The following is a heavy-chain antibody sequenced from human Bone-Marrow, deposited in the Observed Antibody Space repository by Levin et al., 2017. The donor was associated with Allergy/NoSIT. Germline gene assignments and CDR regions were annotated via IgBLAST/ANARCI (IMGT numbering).Heavy chain of an antibody. D-gene: IGHD2-8*02. J-gene: IGHJ4*02. CDR3: ARDSENSHWSYFEY. Sequence: SQTLSLTCSVSGDSISSGENYWSWIRQRPGKALEWIGYILYTGTTRSNPSLTSRATISVDTSKNQFSLTLTSVTAADTAVYYCARDSENSHWSYFEYWGLGTLVTVSS. CDR1: GDSISSGENY. V-gene: IGHV4-30-4*01. CDR2: ILYTGTT.